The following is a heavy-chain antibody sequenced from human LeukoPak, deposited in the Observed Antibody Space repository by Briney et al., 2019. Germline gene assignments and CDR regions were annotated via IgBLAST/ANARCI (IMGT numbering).Heavy chain of an antibody. CDR3: ARDTRDAFDI. CDR1: GGSISGFY. V-gene: IGHV4-59*01. J-gene: IGHJ3*02. Sequence: PSETLSLTCTVSGGSISGFYWNWIRQPPGKGLEWIGYVYYSGNTNYNPSLKSRVTISLDTSKNQFSLKLRSVTAADTAVYYCARDTRDAFDIWGQGAMVTVSS. CDR2: VYYSGNT.